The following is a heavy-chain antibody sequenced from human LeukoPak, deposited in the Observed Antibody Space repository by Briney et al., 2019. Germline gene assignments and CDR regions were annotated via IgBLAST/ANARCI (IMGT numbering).Heavy chain of an antibody. D-gene: IGHD3-22*01. Sequence: SETLSLTCTVSGVSISSHYWSWIRQPPGKGLEWLGYIYYSGSTNYNPSLKSRDTISVDTSKNQCSLKLSSVTAADTAVYYCARAYYYDSSGYFDYWGQGTLVTVSS. J-gene: IGHJ4*02. CDR3: ARAYYYDSSGYFDY. CDR2: IYYSGST. CDR1: GVSISSHY. V-gene: IGHV4-59*11.